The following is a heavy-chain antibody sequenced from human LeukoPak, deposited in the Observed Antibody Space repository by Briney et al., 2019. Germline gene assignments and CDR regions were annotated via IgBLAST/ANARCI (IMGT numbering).Heavy chain of an antibody. Sequence: PSETLSLTCAVYGGSFSGYYWSWIRQPPGKGLEWIGEINHSGSTNYNPSLKSRVTISVDTSKNQFSLKLSSVTAADTAVYYCAKDRARVYSYFDYWGQGTLVTVSS. CDR3: AKDRARVYSYFDY. CDR2: INHSGST. CDR1: GGSFSGYY. J-gene: IGHJ4*02. D-gene: IGHD6-13*01. V-gene: IGHV4-34*01.